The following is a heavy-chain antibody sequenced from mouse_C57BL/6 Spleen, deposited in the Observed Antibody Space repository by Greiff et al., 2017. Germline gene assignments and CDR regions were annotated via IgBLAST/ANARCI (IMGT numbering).Heavy chain of an antibody. J-gene: IGHJ2*01. CDR2: IDPSDSET. CDR3: ARGKTGTHYFDY. V-gene: IGHV1-52*01. Sequence: QVQLQQPGAELVRPGSSVKLSCKASGYTFTSYWMHWVKQRPIQGLEWISNIDPSDSETHYNQKFKDKATLTVDKSSSTAYMQLSSLTSEDSAVYYCARGKTGTHYFDYWGQGTTLTVSS. CDR1: GYTFTSYW. D-gene: IGHD4-1*01.